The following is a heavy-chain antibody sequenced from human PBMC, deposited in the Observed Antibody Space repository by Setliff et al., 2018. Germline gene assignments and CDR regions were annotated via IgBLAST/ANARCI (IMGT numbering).Heavy chain of an antibody. CDR3: AKGGYSGSHYFDY. J-gene: IGHJ4*02. Sequence: TFTSYAMRWVRQAPGKGLEWVSSISGSGGSTYYADSVKGRFTISRDNSNNALYLQMNSLRAEDTAIYYCAKGGYSGSHYFDYWGQGTLVTVSS. CDR1: TFTSYA. V-gene: IGHV3-23*01. D-gene: IGHD1-26*01. CDR2: ISGSGGST.